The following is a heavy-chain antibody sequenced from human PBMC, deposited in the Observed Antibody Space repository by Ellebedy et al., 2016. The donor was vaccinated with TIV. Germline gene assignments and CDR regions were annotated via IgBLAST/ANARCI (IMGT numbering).Heavy chain of an antibody. CDR3: AKQSPIVVVPAATGMGAFDI. Sequence: GGSLRLXCAASGFTFSSYAMSWVRQAPGKGLEWVSAISGSGGSTYYADSVKGRFTISRDNSKNTLYLQMNSLRAEDTAVYYCAKQSPIVVVPAATGMGAFDIWGQGTMVTVSS. J-gene: IGHJ3*02. V-gene: IGHV3-23*01. CDR2: ISGSGGST. CDR1: GFTFSSYA. D-gene: IGHD2-2*01.